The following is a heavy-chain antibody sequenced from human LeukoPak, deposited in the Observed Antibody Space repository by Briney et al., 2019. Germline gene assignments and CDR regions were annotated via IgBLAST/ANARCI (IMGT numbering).Heavy chain of an antibody. J-gene: IGHJ3*02. CDR2: MYHTGSS. Sequence: SETLSLTCTVSGGSVSGSSYYWSWIRQPPGKGLEWIGYMYHTGSSIYSPSLKSRLTISVDTSKNQFTLNLSSMTAADTAVYYCAGDQGGSAHRHAFDIWGQGTLVTVSS. V-gene: IGHV4-61*01. D-gene: IGHD1-26*01. CDR3: AGDQGGSAHRHAFDI. CDR1: GGSVSGSSYY.